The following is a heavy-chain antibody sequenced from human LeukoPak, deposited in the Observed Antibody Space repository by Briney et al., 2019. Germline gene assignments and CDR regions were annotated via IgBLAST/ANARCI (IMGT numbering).Heavy chain of an antibody. CDR1: GFTFDDYG. D-gene: IGHD3-10*01. V-gene: IGHV3-20*04. J-gene: IGHJ4*02. Sequence: GGSLRLSCAASGFTFDDYGMSWVRQAPGKGLEWVSGINWNGGSTGYADSMKGRFTVSRDNAKNSVYLEMKSLRVEDTAIYYCARFTRSASYEVYWGQGTLVTVSS. CDR3: ARFTRSASYEVY. CDR2: INWNGGST.